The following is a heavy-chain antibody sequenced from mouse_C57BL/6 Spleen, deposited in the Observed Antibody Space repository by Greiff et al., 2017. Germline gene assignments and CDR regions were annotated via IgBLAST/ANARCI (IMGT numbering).Heavy chain of an antibody. CDR2: IYPENGDT. CDR1: GYNIKDDY. Sequence: EVQRVESGAELVRPGASVKLSCTASGYNIKDDYMHWVKQRPEQGLEWIGWIYPENGDTEYASKFQGKATITADTSSNTAYLQLSSLTSEDTAVYYWAPVRGCWGQGPTLTVSS. D-gene: IGHD1-2*01. J-gene: IGHJ2*01. CDR3: APVRGC. V-gene: IGHV14-4*01.